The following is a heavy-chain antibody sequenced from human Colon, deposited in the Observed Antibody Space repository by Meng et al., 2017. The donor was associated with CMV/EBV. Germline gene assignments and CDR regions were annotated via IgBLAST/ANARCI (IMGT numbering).Heavy chain of an antibody. CDR2: IKQDGSEK. D-gene: IGHD2-2*01. V-gene: IGHV3-7*01. CDR1: GFTFSSYW. CDR3: ARDSSKAYWYFDL. J-gene: IGHJ2*01. Sequence: GGSLRLSCAASGFTFSSYWMSWVRQAPGKGLEWVANIKQDGSEKYYVDSVKGRFTISRDNAKNSLYLQMNSLRAEDTAVYYCARDSSKAYWYFDLWGRGTLVTVSS.